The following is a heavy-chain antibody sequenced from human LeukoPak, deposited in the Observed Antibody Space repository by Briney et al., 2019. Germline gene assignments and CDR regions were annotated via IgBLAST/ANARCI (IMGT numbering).Heavy chain of an antibody. Sequence: PGGSLRLSCKASGFIFRHYGMHWVRQAPGKGLEWVTFIRYDGSSEYYADSVKGRFTISRDNSKNTLYLQMNSLRAEDTAVYYCAKDRVGATTNWFDPWGQGTLVTVSS. J-gene: IGHJ5*02. D-gene: IGHD1-26*01. CDR1: GFIFRHYG. CDR3: AKDRVGATTNWFDP. CDR2: IRYDGSSE. V-gene: IGHV3-30*02.